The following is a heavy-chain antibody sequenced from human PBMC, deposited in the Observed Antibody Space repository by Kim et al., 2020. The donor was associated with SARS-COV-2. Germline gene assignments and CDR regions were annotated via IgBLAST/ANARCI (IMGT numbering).Heavy chain of an antibody. CDR3: ARESGWFPNRNGMDV. CDR1: GFTFSSYD. V-gene: IGHV3-13*01. J-gene: IGHJ6*02. Sequence: GGSLRLSCAASGFTFSSYDMHWVRQATGKGLEWVSAIGTAGDTYYPGSVKGRFTISRENAKNSLYLQMNSLRAGDTAVYYCARESGWFPNRNGMDVWGQGTTVTVSS. CDR2: IGTAGDT. D-gene: IGHD6-19*01.